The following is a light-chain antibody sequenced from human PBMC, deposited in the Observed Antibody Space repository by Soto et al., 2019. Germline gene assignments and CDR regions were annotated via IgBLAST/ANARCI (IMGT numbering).Light chain of an antibody. J-gene: IGKJ5*01. CDR2: GAS. Sequence: EVVMTQSPATLSVSPGERATLSCRASRSVSSNLAWYQEKPGQAPRLLIYGASTRATGIPARFSGSGSGTEFTLTISSLHCEDFAVYYCQQYNYWPPITFGQGTRLETK. CDR1: RSVSSN. CDR3: QQYNYWPPIT. V-gene: IGKV3-15*01.